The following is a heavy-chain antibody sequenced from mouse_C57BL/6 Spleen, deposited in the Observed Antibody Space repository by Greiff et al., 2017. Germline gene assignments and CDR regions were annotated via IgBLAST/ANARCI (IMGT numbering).Heavy chain of an antibody. V-gene: IGHV1-42*01. Sequence: VQLQQSGPELVKPGASVKISCKASGYSFTGYYMNWVKQSPEKSLEWIGEINPSTGGTTYNQKFKAKATLTVDKSSSTAYMQLKSLTSEDSAVYYCASGYGNYPFDYWGQGTTLTVSS. CDR1: GYSFTGYY. CDR3: ASGYGNYPFDY. J-gene: IGHJ2*01. CDR2: INPSTGGT. D-gene: IGHD2-1*01.